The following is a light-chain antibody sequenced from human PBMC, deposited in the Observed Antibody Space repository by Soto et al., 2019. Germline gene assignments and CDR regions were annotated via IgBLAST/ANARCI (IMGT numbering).Light chain of an antibody. CDR3: QQYNSYPGT. CDR2: DAS. Sequence: DIQMTQSPSTLSASVGDRVTITCRASQSISSWLAWYQQKPGKAPKLLIYDASSLESGVPSRFSGSGSGTEFPLTISRLQPDDFATYYCQQYNSYPGTFGQGTKVEIK. J-gene: IGKJ1*01. CDR1: QSISSW. V-gene: IGKV1-5*01.